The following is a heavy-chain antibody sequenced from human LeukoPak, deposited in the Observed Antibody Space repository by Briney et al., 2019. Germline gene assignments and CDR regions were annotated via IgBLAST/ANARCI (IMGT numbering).Heavy chain of an antibody. J-gene: IGHJ1*01. CDR3: AKEDVVVITIRYFQH. CDR1: GFTFSSYG. Sequence: PGRSLRLSCAASGFTFSSYGMHWVRQAPGKGLEWVAVIPYDGSNKYYADSVKGRFTISRDNSKNTLYLQMNSLRTEDTAIYYCAKEDVVVITIRYFQHWGQGTLVTVSS. V-gene: IGHV3-30*18. D-gene: IGHD3-22*01. CDR2: IPYDGSNK.